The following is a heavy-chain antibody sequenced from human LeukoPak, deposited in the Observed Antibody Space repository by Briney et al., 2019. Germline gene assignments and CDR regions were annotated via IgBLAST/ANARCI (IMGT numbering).Heavy chain of an antibody. CDR3: ARGKGYSSSWYWSFASNNWFDP. CDR1: GYTFTSYY. CDR2: INPSGGST. J-gene: IGHJ5*02. Sequence: GASVKVSCKASGYTFTSYYMHWVRQAPGQGLEWMGIINPSGGSTSYAQKFQGRVTMTRDTSTSTVYMELRSLRSDDTAVYYCARGKGYSSSWYWSFASNNWFDPWGQGTLVTVSS. D-gene: IGHD6-13*01. V-gene: IGHV1-46*01.